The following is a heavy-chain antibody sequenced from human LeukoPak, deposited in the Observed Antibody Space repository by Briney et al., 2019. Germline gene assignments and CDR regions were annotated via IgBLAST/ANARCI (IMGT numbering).Heavy chain of an antibody. J-gene: IGHJ1*01. CDR2: ISGSGGST. V-gene: IGHV3-23*01. D-gene: IGHD3-22*01. CDR1: GFTFSSYA. Sequence: GGSLRLSCAASGFTFSSYAMSWVRQAPGKGLEWVSAISGSGGSTYYADSVKGRFTISRDNSKNTLYLQMSSLRAEDTAIYHCAKDDYYDSTGYFRHWGQGTLVTVSS. CDR3: AKDDYYDSTGYFRH.